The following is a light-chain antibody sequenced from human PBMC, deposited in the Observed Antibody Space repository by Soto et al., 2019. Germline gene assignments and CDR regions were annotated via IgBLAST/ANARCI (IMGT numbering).Light chain of an antibody. CDR2: GAS. V-gene: IGKV3-20*01. CDR1: QSISRSY. CDR3: QQYGRPYT. Sequence: EIVLTQSPGTLSLSPGERATLSCRASQSISRSYLAWYQQKPGQAPRLLIYGASSRATGIPDRFSGSGSGTDFTLTISRLEPEDFAVYYCQQYGRPYTFGQGTKLEIK. J-gene: IGKJ2*01.